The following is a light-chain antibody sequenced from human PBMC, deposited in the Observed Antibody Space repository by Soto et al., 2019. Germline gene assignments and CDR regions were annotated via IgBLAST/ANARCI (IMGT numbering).Light chain of an antibody. CDR2: DTS. CDR3: LLSYSGAWLDVV. Sequence: QAVVTQEPSLTVSPGGTVTLTCGSSTGAVTSGHYPYWFQQKPGQAPRTLIYDTSNKHSWTPARFSGSLLGGKAALTLSGAQPEDEAEYYCLLSYSGAWLDVVFGGGTKLTVL. J-gene: IGLJ2*01. V-gene: IGLV7-46*01. CDR1: TGAVTSGHY.